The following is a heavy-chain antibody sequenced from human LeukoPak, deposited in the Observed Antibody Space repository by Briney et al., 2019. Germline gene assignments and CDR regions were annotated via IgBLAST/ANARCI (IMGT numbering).Heavy chain of an antibody. D-gene: IGHD2-2*01. CDR1: GFTFSSYR. CDR3: ARDCSRTSCYYYYGMDV. Sequence: GGSLRLSCAASGFTFSSYRMSWVRQAPGKGLEGVANIKQDGSEEYYVDSVKGRFTISRDNAKNSLYLQMNSLRAEDTAVYYCARDCSRTSCYYYYGMDVWGQGTTVTVSS. CDR2: IKQDGSEE. V-gene: IGHV3-7*01. J-gene: IGHJ6*02.